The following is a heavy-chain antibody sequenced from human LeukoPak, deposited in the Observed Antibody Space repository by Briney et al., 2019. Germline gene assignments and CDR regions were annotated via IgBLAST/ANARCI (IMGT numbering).Heavy chain of an antibody. J-gene: IGHJ5*02. V-gene: IGHV4-34*01. CDR3: ARGARGIAAAGTGNWFDP. Sequence: PSETLSLTCTVSGGSISSYYWSWIRQPPGKGLEWTGEINHSGSTNYNPSLKSRVTISVDTSKNQFSLKLSSVTAADTAVYYCARGARGIAAAGTGNWFDPWGQGTLVTVSS. CDR1: GGSISSYY. D-gene: IGHD6-13*01. CDR2: INHSGST.